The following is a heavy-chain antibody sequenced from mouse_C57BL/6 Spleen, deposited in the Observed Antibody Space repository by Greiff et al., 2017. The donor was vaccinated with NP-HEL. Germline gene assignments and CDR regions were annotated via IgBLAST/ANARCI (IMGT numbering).Heavy chain of an antibody. CDR2: FYPGSGSI. CDR1: GYTFTEYT. J-gene: IGHJ2*01. CDR3: ASHIGPSPYGTYVYFDY. V-gene: IGHV1-62-2*01. D-gene: IGHD2-1*01. Sequence: VQLQQSGAELVKPGASVKLSCKASGYTFTEYTIHWVKQRSGQGLEWIGWFYPGSGSIKYNEKFKDKATLTADKSSSTVYMELSRLTSEDSAVYFCASHIGPSPYGTYVYFDYWGQGTTLTVSS.